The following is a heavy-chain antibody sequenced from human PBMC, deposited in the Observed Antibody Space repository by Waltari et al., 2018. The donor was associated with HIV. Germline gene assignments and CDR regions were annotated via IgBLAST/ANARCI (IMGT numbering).Heavy chain of an antibody. J-gene: IGHJ4*02. CDR3: ARRRLDSSGYYYYFDY. CDR2: SYYSGST. CDR1: GGSISSSSYY. D-gene: IGHD3-22*01. V-gene: IGHV4-39*01. Sequence: QLQLQESGPGLVKPSETLSLTCTVSGGSISSSSYYWGWIRQPPGKGLEWIGSSYYSGSTYYNPSLKGRVTISVDTSKNQFSLKLSSVTAADTAVYYCARRRLDSSGYYYYFDYWGQGTLVTVSS.